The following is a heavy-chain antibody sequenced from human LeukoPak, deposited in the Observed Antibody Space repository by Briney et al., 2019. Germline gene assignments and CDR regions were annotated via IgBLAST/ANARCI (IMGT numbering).Heavy chain of an antibody. D-gene: IGHD3-22*01. V-gene: IGHV3-23*01. J-gene: IGHJ4*02. CDR3: AKVFAPAGYYDSSGYSLFDY. CDR1: GFIFTDHW. CDR2: ISGSGGST. Sequence: GGSLRLSCVASGFIFTDHWMSWVRQAPGKGLEWVSAISGSGGSTYYADSVKGRFTISRDNSKNTLYLQMNSLRAEDTAVYYCAKVFAPAGYYDSSGYSLFDYWGQGTLVTVSS.